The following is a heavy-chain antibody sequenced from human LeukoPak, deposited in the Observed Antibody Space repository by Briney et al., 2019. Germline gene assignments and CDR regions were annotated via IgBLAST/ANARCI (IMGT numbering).Heavy chain of an antibody. J-gene: IGHJ4*02. CDR1: GFTFDEYA. V-gene: IGHV3-43*02. CDR3: ARGGRYIQIRVFDS. D-gene: IGHD1-26*01. Sequence: GGSLRLSCAASGFTFDEYAIHWVRQVPEKGLEWVSLISEDGLSTYYADSVKGRFTVSRDNIKNSLYLQMNSVRTEDTALYYCARGGRYIQIRVFDSWGQGTLVTVSS. CDR2: ISEDGLST.